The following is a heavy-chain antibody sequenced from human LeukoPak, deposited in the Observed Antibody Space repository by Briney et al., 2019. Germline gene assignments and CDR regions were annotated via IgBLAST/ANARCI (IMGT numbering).Heavy chain of an antibody. Sequence: SGGSLRLSCAASGFTFSSYEMKWVRQAPGKGLEWVSYISSSGSTIYSADSVKGRFTISRDNAKNSLYLQMNSLRAEDTAVYYCARDQLVQSYATMDVWGQGTTVTVSS. CDR2: ISSSGSTI. CDR3: ARDQLVQSYATMDV. J-gene: IGHJ6*02. V-gene: IGHV3-48*03. CDR1: GFTFSSYE. D-gene: IGHD6-6*01.